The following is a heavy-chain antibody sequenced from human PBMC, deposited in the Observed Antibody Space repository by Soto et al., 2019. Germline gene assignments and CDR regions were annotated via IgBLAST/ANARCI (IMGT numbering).Heavy chain of an antibody. D-gene: IGHD2-2*01. Sequence: GESLKISCKGSVYSFTSYWISWVRQMPGKGLEWMGRIDPSDSYTNYSPSFQGHVTISADKSISTAYLQWSSLKASDTAMYYCASSPALEYQLLLFTYYYGMDVWGQGTTVTVS. CDR3: ASSPALEYQLLLFTYYYGMDV. V-gene: IGHV5-10-1*01. J-gene: IGHJ6*02. CDR1: VYSFTSYW. CDR2: IDPSDSYT.